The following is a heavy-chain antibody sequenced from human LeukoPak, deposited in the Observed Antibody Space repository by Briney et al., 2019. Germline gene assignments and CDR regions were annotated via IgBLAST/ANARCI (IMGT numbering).Heavy chain of an antibody. D-gene: IGHD4-23*01. J-gene: IGHJ6*02. CDR3: ARDGNPPYYYGMDV. CDR1: GFTLSSYR. CDR2: LWYDGSNK. Sequence: GVPLSLSCGASGFTLSSYRMHWARQSRDKALEWVTLLWYDGSNKYYADSVKGRFTISRDNSKNTLYLQMNSLRAEDTAVYYCARDGNPPYYYGMDVWGQGTTVTVSS. V-gene: IGHV3-33*01.